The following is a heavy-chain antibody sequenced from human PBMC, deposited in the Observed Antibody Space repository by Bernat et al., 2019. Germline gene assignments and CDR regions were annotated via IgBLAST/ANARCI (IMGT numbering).Heavy chain of an antibody. D-gene: IGHD6-6*01. CDR3: ARDSSSSNYYYGMDV. CDR2: ISYDGSNK. J-gene: IGHJ6*02. V-gene: IGHV3-30*01. CDR1: GFTFSSYA. Sequence: QVQLVESGGGVVQPGRSLRLSCAASGFTFSSYAMHWVRQAPGKGLEWVAVISYDGSNKYSADSVKGRFTISRDNSKNTLYLQMNSLRAEDTAVYYCARDSSSSNYYYGMDVWGQGTTVTVSS.